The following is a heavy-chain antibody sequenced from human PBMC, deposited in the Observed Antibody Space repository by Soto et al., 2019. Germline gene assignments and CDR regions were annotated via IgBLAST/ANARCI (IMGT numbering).Heavy chain of an antibody. V-gene: IGHV3-20*04. CDR1: GFTFDDYG. D-gene: IGHD2-15*01. CDR2: INWNGESL. Sequence: EVHLVESGGRLVRPGGSLRLSCAASGFTFDDYGMSWVRQIPGKGLEWVSGINWNGESLGYADAVEGRFTISRDNAKNYLYLQMNTLRDEDTALYYCGRVIVEAAEWSPLDSWGQGTLVTVSS. CDR3: GRVIVEAAEWSPLDS. J-gene: IGHJ4*02.